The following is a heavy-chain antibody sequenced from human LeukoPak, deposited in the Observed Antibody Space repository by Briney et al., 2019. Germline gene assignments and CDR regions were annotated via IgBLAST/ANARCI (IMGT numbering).Heavy chain of an antibody. V-gene: IGHV4-59*01. Sequence: HSETLSLTCTVSGGSISSYYWSWIRRPPGKGLEWIGYIYYSGSTNYNPSLKSRVTISVDTSKNQFSLKLSSVTAADTAVYYCARDQGYSSSWSFDYWGQGTLVTVSS. CDR1: GGSISSYY. D-gene: IGHD6-13*01. CDR3: ARDQGYSSSWSFDY. J-gene: IGHJ4*02. CDR2: IYYSGST.